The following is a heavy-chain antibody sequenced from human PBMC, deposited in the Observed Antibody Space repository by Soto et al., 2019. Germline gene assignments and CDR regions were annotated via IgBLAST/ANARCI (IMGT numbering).Heavy chain of an antibody. Sequence: GGSLRLSCAASGFSFSYAWMSWVRQAPGKGLEWVGRVKSKTDGGTADYAAPVKGRFTISRDDSKTSVYLQMNSLKTEDTAVYYCTTDCSGGSCYPGAYYYYYGMDVWGQGTTVTVSS. CDR3: TTDCSGGSCYPGAYYYYYGMDV. J-gene: IGHJ6*02. CDR2: VKSKTDGGTA. CDR1: GFSFSYAW. D-gene: IGHD2-15*01. V-gene: IGHV3-15*01.